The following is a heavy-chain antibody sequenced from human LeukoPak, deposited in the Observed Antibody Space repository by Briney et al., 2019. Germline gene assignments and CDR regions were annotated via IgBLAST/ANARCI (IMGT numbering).Heavy chain of an antibody. CDR3: ARDRKVGGVYYYYMDV. D-gene: IGHD3-16*01. CDR2: INPDSGGA. CDR1: GYTFTDSY. J-gene: IGHJ6*03. V-gene: IGHV1-2*02. Sequence: GASVKVSCKASGYTFTDSYMHWVRQAPGQGLEWMGWINPDSGGANYAQNFQGRVTMTRDTSISTAYMELSSLRSDDTAVYYCARDRKVGGVYYYYMDVWGKGTTVTVSS.